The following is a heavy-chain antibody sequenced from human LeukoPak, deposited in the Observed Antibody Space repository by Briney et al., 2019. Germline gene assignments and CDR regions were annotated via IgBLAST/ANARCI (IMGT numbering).Heavy chain of an antibody. Sequence: SETLSLTCTVSGGSITSNYWSWIRQPPGRGLEWIGYIYYSGTTKYNPSLKSRVTILVDTSKNQFSLKLSSVTAADTAVYYCARLGYFGVGGFDIWGQGTMVIVSS. CDR2: IYYSGTT. CDR1: GGSITSNY. J-gene: IGHJ3*02. CDR3: ARLGYFGVGGFDI. V-gene: IGHV4-59*08. D-gene: IGHD3-22*01.